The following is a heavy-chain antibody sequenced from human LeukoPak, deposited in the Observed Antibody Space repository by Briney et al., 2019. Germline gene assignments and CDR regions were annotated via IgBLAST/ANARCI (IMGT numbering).Heavy chain of an antibody. CDR1: GYTFTGYY. CDR3: ARGSDPFDY. V-gene: IGHV1-2*02. J-gene: IGHJ4*02. D-gene: IGHD3-3*01. CDR2: INPNSGGT. Sequence: ASVKVSCKASGYTFTGYYMHWVRQAPGQGLEWMGWINPNSGGTNYAQKFQGRVTMTRDTSKNQFSLKLSSVTAADTAVYYCARGSDPFDYWGQGTLVTVSS.